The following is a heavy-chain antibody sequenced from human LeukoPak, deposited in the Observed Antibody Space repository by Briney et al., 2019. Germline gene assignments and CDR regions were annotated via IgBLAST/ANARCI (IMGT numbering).Heavy chain of an antibody. D-gene: IGHD3-22*01. CDR1: GYTLTELS. V-gene: IGHV1-24*01. CDR2: FGPEDGET. J-gene: IGHJ3*02. CDR3: ATAYYDSSGYYYFRAFDI. Sequence: GASVKVSCKVSGYTLTELSMHWVRQAPGKGLEWMGGFGPEDGETIYAQKFQGRVTMTEDTSTDTAYMELSSLRSEDTAVYYCATAYYDSSGYYYFRAFDIWGQGTMVTVSS.